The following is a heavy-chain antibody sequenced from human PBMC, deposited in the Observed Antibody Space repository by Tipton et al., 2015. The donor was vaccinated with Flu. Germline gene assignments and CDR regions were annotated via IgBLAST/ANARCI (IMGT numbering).Heavy chain of an antibody. V-gene: IGHV4-39*07. D-gene: IGHD1-26*01. J-gene: IGHJ5*02. CDR1: GGSIISSSFY. CDR2: IYYSGNT. Sequence: TLSLTCTVSGGSIISSSFYWGWIRQPPGKGLEWIWNIYYSGNTYYNPPLKSRVTVSVDTSKNQLSLKLTSVTAADTAVYYCARDRQWGGYFDWFDPWGQGTLVTVSS. CDR3: ARDRQWGGYFDWFDP.